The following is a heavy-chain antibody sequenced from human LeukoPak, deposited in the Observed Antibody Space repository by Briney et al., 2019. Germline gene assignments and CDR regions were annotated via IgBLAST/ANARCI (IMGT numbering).Heavy chain of an antibody. Sequence: SETLSLTCTVSGASISSGGYYWSWIRQPAGKGLEWIGRIYTSGSTNYNPSLKSRVTISGDTSKNQFSLRLSSVTAAGTAVYYCARASYSYDINGWVPFDYWGQGTLVTVSS. CDR3: ARASYSYDINGWVPFDY. CDR2: IYTSGST. D-gene: IGHD3-22*01. J-gene: IGHJ4*02. V-gene: IGHV4-61*02. CDR1: GASISSGGYY.